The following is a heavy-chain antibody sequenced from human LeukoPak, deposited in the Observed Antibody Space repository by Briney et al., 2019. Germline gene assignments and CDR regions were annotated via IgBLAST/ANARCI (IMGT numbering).Heavy chain of an antibody. CDR2: IQGDGSNT. CDR3: ARGTSAGGPISPFDF. Sequence: PGGSLRLSCVASGFTFSNYWMHWVRQAPGKGLVWVSRIQGDGSNTNYADSVKGRFSISRDNAKNTVYLQMNSLRAEDTGIYYCARGTSAGGPISPFDFWGQGTVVTVSS. J-gene: IGHJ4*02. V-gene: IGHV3-74*01. CDR1: GFTFSNYW. D-gene: IGHD6-13*01.